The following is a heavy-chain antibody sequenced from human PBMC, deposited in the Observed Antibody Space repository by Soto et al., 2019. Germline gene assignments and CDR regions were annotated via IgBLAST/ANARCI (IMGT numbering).Heavy chain of an antibody. CDR3: ARSTAHDAFDI. V-gene: IGHV4-31*03. J-gene: IGHJ3*02. CDR2: IYYSGST. CDR1: GGSISRGGYY. D-gene: IGHD4-17*01. Sequence: PSETLSLTCTVSGGSISRGGYYWSWVRQHPGKGLEWIGYIYYSGSTYYNPSLKSRVTISVDTSKNQFSLKLSSVTAADTAVYYCARSTAHDAFDIWGQGTMVTVSS.